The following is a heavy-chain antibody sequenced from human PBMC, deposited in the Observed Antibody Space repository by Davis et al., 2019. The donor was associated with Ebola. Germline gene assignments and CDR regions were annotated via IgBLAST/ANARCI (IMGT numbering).Heavy chain of an antibody. CDR3: VRRGDGYNYHFDS. J-gene: IGHJ4*02. CDR1: GYSFTKYW. CDR2: IDPRDSET. V-gene: IGHV5-51*01. Sequence: GESLKISCKGSGYSFTKYWIGWVRQMPGKGLEWMGIIDPRDSETRYSPSLQGQVTFSVDKANSTAYLQWSSLKASDTAMCYCVRRGDGYNYHFDSWGQGTRVTVSS. D-gene: IGHD5-24*01.